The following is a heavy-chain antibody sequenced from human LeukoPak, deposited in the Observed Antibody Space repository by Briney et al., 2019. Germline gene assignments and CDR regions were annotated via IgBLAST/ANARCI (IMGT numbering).Heavy chain of an antibody. CDR1: GYTFTSYY. Sequence: VASVKVSCKASGYTFTSYYMHWVRQAPGQGLEWMGIINPSGGSTSYAQKFQGRVTMTRDMSTSTVYMELSSLRSEDTAVYYCARLFGHPQKDMVRGVIIRYYFDYWGQGTLVTVSS. D-gene: IGHD3-10*01. J-gene: IGHJ4*02. CDR3: ARLFGHPQKDMVRGVIIRYYFDY. V-gene: IGHV1-46*01. CDR2: INPSGGST.